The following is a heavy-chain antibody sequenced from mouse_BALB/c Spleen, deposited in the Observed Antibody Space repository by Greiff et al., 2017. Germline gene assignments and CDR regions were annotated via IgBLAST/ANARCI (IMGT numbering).Heavy chain of an antibody. CDR1: GYTFTDYW. D-gene: IGHD2-1*01. CDR2: IDTSDSYT. CDR3: AREDYVNYDWFAY. V-gene: IGHV1-69*01. Sequence: QVQLQQPGAELVMPGASVKMSCKASGYTFTDYWMHWVKQRPGQGLEWIGAIDTSDSYTSYNQKFKGKATLTVDESSSTAYMQLSSLTSEDSAVYYCAREDYVNYDWFAYWGQGTLVTVSA. J-gene: IGHJ3*01.